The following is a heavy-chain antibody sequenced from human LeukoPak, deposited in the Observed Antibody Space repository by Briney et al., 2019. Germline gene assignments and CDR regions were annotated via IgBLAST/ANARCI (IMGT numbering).Heavy chain of an antibody. V-gene: IGHV4-59*08. CDR2: IYYSGST. J-gene: IGHJ3*02. D-gene: IGHD2-2*01. Sequence: SETLSLTCTVSGDSINSYYWSWVRQSPAKGLEWIGYIYYSGSTNYNPSLKSRVTISVDTSKNQFSLKLSSVTAADTAVYYCARGLSSWVKSAFDIWGQGTMVTVSS. CDR3: ARGLSSWVKSAFDI. CDR1: GDSINSYY.